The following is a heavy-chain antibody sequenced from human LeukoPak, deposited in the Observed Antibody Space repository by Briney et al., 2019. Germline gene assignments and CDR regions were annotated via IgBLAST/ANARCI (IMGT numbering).Heavy chain of an antibody. D-gene: IGHD5-12*01. CDR1: GYTFTSYY. J-gene: IGHJ4*02. CDR2: INPSGGST. V-gene: IGHV1-46*01. CDR3: ARDGLPSSGYEREPYYFDY. Sequence: ASVKVSCKASGYTFTSYYMHWMRQAPGQGLEWMGIINPSGGSTSYAQKFQGRVTMTRDTSTSTVYMELSSLRSEDTAVYYCARDGLPSSGYEREPYYFDYWGQGTLVTVSS.